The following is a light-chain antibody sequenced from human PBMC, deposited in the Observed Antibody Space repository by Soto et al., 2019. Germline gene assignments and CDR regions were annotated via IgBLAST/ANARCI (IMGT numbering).Light chain of an antibody. J-gene: IGLJ3*02. V-gene: IGLV1-47*01. CDR3: AAWDDSLSGWV. Sequence: QSVLTQPPSASGTPGRRVTIPCSGSSSNIGSNYVYWYQQLPGTAPKLLIYRNNQRPSGVPDRFSGSKSGTSASLAISGLRSEDEADYYCAAWDDSLSGWVFGGGTKLTVL. CDR2: RNN. CDR1: SSNIGSNY.